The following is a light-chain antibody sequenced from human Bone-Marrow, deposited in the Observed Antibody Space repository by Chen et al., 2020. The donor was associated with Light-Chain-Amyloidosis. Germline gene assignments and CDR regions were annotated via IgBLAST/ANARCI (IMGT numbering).Light chain of an antibody. J-gene: IGLJ1*01. CDR3: SSYTITNTLV. CDR2: EVT. Sequence: QSALTQPASVSGSPGQSITISCTGTSSDVGGDNHVSWYQQHPDKAPKLMIYEVTNRPSWVPGSFSGSKSDNTASLTISGLQTEDEADYFCSSYTITNTLVFGSGTRVTVL. V-gene: IGLV2-14*01. CDR1: SSDVGGDNH.